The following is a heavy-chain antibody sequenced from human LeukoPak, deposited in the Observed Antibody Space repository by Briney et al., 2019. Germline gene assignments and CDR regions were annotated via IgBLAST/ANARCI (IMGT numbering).Heavy chain of an antibody. J-gene: IGHJ3*02. CDR3: ARERLVVVPAAIRDAFDI. D-gene: IGHD2-2*02. CDR1: GGSISSSSYY. CDR2: IYYSGST. Sequence: SETLSLTCTVSGGSISSSSYYWGWIRQPPGKGLEWIGSIYYSGSTYYNPSLKSRVTMSVDTSKNQFSLKLSSVTAADTAVYYCARERLVVVPAAIRDAFDIWGQGTMVTVSS. V-gene: IGHV4-39*07.